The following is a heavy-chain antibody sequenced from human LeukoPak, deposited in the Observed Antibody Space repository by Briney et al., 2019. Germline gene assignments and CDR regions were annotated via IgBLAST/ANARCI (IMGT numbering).Heavy chain of an antibody. V-gene: IGHV3-64*02. Sequence: GGSLRLSCAASGFTFSSYSMHWVPQGPGKGLEYVSVISSDGDNTYYADSVKGRFTISRDNSKNTLYLQMGTLRAEDMAVYYCARAALEYCGGDCLDYWGQGTLVTVPS. CDR2: ISSDGDNT. CDR1: GFTFSSYS. CDR3: ARAALEYCGGDCLDY. D-gene: IGHD2-21*01. J-gene: IGHJ4*02.